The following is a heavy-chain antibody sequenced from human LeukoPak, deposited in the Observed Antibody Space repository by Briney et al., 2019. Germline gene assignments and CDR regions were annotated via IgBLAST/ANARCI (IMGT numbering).Heavy chain of an antibody. CDR1: GFTFSTFSNYG. D-gene: IGHD6-19*01. Sequence: PGGSLRLSCAASGFTFSTFSNYGMSWVRQAPGKGLEWVSAISDSGGKTYYADSMKGRFTISGDNSKNTLYLQMNSLRAEDTAVYYCAKHGSGRYFDYWGRGTLVTVSS. CDR3: AKHGSGRYFDY. V-gene: IGHV3-23*01. J-gene: IGHJ4*02. CDR2: ISDSGGKT.